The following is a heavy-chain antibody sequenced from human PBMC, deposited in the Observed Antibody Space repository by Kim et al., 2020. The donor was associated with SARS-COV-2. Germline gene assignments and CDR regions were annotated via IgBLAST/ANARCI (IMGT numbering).Heavy chain of an antibody. CDR3: ASQLAAAGTPIDY. D-gene: IGHD6-13*01. V-gene: IGHV1-3*01. Sequence: YSQKFQGRVTITRDTSASTAYMELGSLRSEDTAVYYCASQLAAAGTPIDYWGQGTLVTVSS. J-gene: IGHJ4*02.